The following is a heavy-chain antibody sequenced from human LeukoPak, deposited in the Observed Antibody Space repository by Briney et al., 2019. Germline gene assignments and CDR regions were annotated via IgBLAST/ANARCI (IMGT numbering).Heavy chain of an antibody. J-gene: IGHJ3*02. CDR3: ASTPPYVEISDAFDI. CDR2: IYYSGST. Sequence: PSETLSLTCTVSGYSISSGYYWGWIRQPPGKGLEWIGSIYYSGSTYYNPSLKSRVTISVDTSKNQFSPKLSSVTAADTAVYYCASTPPYVEISDAFDIWGQGTMVTVSS. D-gene: IGHD5-24*01. CDR1: GYSISSGYY. V-gene: IGHV4-38-2*02.